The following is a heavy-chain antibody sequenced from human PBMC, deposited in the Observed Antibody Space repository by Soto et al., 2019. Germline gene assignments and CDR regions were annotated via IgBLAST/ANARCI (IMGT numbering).Heavy chain of an antibody. CDR3: ARGYSAFGAGSYFDY. J-gene: IGHJ4*02. CDR2: IGWNGYTI. CDR1: GFTFDIYA. D-gene: IGHD3-16*01. V-gene: IGHV3-9*01. Sequence: EVQLVESGGDLVQPGRSLRLSCAASGFTFDIYAMYWVRQAPGKGLEWVSGIGWNGYTIKYADSVKGRFTITRDNSKNSLYLQMTSLSAEDTALYYWARGYSAFGAGSYFDYWGQGTLVTVSS.